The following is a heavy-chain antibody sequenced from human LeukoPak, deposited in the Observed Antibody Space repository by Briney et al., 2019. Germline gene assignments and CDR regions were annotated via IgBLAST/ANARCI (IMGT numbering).Heavy chain of an antibody. V-gene: IGHV3-30*06. D-gene: IGHD3-22*01. J-gene: IGHJ3*02. CDR2: XSXDXXXX. Sequence: XXWVRXXXXXXXXXXXXXSXDXXXXXXXDSGKGRFTISRDNSKNTLYLQMNSLRAEDTAVYYCARAQNDRGDYYDSSGYYSDDAFDIWGQGTMVTVSS. CDR3: ARAQNDRGDYYDSSGYYSDDAFDI.